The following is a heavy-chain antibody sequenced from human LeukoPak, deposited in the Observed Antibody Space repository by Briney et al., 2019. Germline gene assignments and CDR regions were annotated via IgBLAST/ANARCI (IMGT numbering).Heavy chain of an antibody. V-gene: IGHV4-39*02. J-gene: IGHJ3*02. CDR2: IYYSGST. CDR3: ATDRITMIVVVPSDAFDI. D-gene: IGHD3-22*01. CDR1: GGSISSSSYY. Sequence: PSETLSLTRTVSGGSISSSSYYWGWIRQPPGKGLEWIGSIYYSGSTYYNPSLKSRVTISVDTSKNQFSLKLSSVTAADTAVYYCATDRITMIVVVPSDAFDIWGQGTMVTVSS.